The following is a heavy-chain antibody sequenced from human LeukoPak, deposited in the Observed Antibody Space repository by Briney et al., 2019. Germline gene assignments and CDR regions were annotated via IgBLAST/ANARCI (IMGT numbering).Heavy chain of an antibody. CDR2: IYPDDSDI. J-gene: IGHJ4*02. Sequence: GESLKISCKGSGYSFNTYWIGWVRQMPGKGLEWMGLIYPDDSDIRYSPSFQGHVTISADKSISTAYLQWSSLKAPDTAMYYCARGEIVEGTTSHFDNWGQGTLVTVSS. CDR1: GYSFNTYW. D-gene: IGHD1-26*01. CDR3: ARGEIVEGTTSHFDN. V-gene: IGHV5-51*01.